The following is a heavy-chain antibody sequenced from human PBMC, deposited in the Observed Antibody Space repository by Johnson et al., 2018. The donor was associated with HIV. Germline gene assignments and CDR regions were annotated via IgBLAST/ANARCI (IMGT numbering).Heavy chain of an antibody. V-gene: IGHV3-13*01. D-gene: IGHD2-2*02. CDR1: GFIFSSYD. J-gene: IGHJ3*02. CDR3: SKGEGRIPHAFDI. Sequence: EVQLVESGGGLVQPGGSLRLSCAASGFIFSSYDMHWVRQPTGKGLEWISGIGSSGDTFYPGSVKGRFTISRDNSKNTLYLQMNSLRAEDTAVYYCSKGEGRIPHAFDIWGQGTMVTVSS. CDR2: IGSSGDT.